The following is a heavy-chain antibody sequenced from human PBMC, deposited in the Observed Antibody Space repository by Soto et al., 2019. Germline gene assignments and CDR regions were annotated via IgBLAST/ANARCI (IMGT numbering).Heavy chain of an antibody. CDR2: IKSKTDGGTT. D-gene: IGHD2-15*01. CDR1: GFTFSNAW. Sequence: GGSLRLSCAASGFTFSNAWMSWVRQAPGKGLEWVGRIKSKTDGGTTDYAAPVKGRFTISRDDSKNTLYLQMNSLKTEDTAVYYCTTSQGSRYHQFDPWGQGTLVTVSS. CDR3: TTSQGSRYHQFDP. J-gene: IGHJ5*02. V-gene: IGHV3-15*01.